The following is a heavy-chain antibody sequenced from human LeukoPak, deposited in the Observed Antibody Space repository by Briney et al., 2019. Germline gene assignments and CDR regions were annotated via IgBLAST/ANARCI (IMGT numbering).Heavy chain of an antibody. CDR2: ITSSSSYI. D-gene: IGHD3-10*02. CDR3: AELGITMIGGV. CDR1: AFTFSDYT. J-gene: IGHJ6*04. V-gene: IGHV3-21*01. Sequence: GGSLRLSCAASAFTFSDYTMHWIRQAPGKGLEWVSSITSSSSYIYYADSVKGRFTISRDNAKNSLYLQMNSLRAEDTAVYYCAELGITMIGGVWGKGTTVTISS.